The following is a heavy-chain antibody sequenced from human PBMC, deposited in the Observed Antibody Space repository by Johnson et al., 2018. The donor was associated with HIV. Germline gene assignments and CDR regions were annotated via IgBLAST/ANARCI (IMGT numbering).Heavy chain of an antibody. Sequence: VQLVESGGVVVQPGGSLRLSCAASGFTFDDYAMHWVRQAPGKGLEWVSLISWDGGSTYYADSVKGRFTISRDNSKNSLYLQMNSLRAEDTALYYCAKSVRASSSGAFDIWGQGTMVTVSS. CDR3: AKSVRASSSGAFDI. D-gene: IGHD2-15*01. CDR2: ISWDGGST. V-gene: IGHV3-43D*03. CDR1: GFTFDDYA. J-gene: IGHJ3*02.